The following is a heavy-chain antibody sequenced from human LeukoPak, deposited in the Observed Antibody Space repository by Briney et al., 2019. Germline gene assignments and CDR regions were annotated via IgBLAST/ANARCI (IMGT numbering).Heavy chain of an antibody. Sequence: SETLSLTCSVSGGAIISHYWSWIRQPPGKGLEWIGYISNSGSTDYNPSLRSRVTISINTSKSQFSLKLSSVTAADSAVYYCVRDVLEGYYSYYYMDVWGRGTTVTVSS. V-gene: IGHV4-59*11. J-gene: IGHJ6*03. D-gene: IGHD1-1*01. CDR3: VRDVLEGYYSYYYMDV. CDR2: ISNSGST. CDR1: GGAIISHY.